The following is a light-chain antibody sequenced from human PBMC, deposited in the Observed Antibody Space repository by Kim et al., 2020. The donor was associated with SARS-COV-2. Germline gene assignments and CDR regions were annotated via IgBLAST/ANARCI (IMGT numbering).Light chain of an antibody. CDR2: GAS. J-gene: IGKJ2*01. V-gene: IGKV3-15*01. CDR3: QQYNNWPPYT. Sequence: EIVMTQSPATLSMSPGERATLSCRASQSVSSNLAWYQQKPGQAPRLLIYGASTRATGIPARFSGSGSGTEFTLTISSLQSEDFAVYYCQQYNNWPPYTFGQGTNLEIK. CDR1: QSVSSN.